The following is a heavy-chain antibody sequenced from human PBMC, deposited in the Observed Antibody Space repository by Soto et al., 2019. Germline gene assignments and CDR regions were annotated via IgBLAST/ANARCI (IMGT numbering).Heavy chain of an antibody. J-gene: IGHJ4*02. V-gene: IGHV3-48*02. CDR2: ISSSSSTI. CDR1: GFTFSSYS. Sequence: EVQLVESGGGLVQPGGSLRLSCAASGFTFSSYSMNWVRQAPGKGLEWVSYISSSSSTIYYADSVKGRFTISRDNAKNSLYLQMNSLRDEDTAVYYCTRGPRPYYYDSSPTEGYFDYWGQGTLVTDSS. D-gene: IGHD3-22*01. CDR3: TRGPRPYYYDSSPTEGYFDY.